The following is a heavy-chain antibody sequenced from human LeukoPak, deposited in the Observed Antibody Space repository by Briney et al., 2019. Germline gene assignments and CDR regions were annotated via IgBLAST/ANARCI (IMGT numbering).Heavy chain of an antibody. D-gene: IGHD3-9*01. CDR2: ISYDGSNK. V-gene: IGHV3-30*18. J-gene: IGHJ3*02. CDR1: GFTFSSYG. CDR3: AKDRGRSGRYFDWLLQDAFDI. Sequence: GGSLRLSCAASGFTFSSYGMHWVRQAPGKGLEWVAVISYDGSNKYYADSVKGRFTISRDNSKNTLYLQMNSLRAEDTAVYYCAKDRGRSGRYFDWLLQDAFDIWGQGTMVTVSS.